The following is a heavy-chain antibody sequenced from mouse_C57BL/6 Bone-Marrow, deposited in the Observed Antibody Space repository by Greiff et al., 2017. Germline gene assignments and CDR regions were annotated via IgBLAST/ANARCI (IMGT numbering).Heavy chain of an antibody. V-gene: IGHV1-82*01. CDR2: IYPGDGAT. Sequence: QVQLKQSGPELVKPGASVKISCKASGYAFSSSWMNWVKQRPGKGLEWIGRIYPGDGATNYNGKFKGKATLTADKSSSTAYMQLSSLTSEDSAVYFCARDYDRNFDYWGQGTTLTVSS. CDR1: GYAFSSSW. J-gene: IGHJ2*01. CDR3: ARDYDRNFDY. D-gene: IGHD1-1*01.